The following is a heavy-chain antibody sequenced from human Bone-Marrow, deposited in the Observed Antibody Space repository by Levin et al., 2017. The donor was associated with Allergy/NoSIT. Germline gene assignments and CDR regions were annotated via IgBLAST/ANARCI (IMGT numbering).Heavy chain of an antibody. CDR3: ARSRAGIGWFGAFDI. Sequence: SVKVSCKASGGTFSSYAISWVRQAPGQGLEWMGGIIPIFGTANYAQKFQGRVTITADKSTSTAYMELSSLRSEDTAVYYCARSRAGIGWFGAFDIWGQGTMVTVSS. CDR1: GGTFSSYA. D-gene: IGHD3-10*01. J-gene: IGHJ3*02. CDR2: IIPIFGTA. V-gene: IGHV1-69*06.